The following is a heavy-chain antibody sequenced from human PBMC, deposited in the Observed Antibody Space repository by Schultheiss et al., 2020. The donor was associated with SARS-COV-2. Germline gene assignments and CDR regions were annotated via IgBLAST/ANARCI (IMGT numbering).Heavy chain of an antibody. J-gene: IGHJ4*02. CDR1: GFTFSSYS. V-gene: IGHV3-30*03. Sequence: GGSLRLSCAASGFTFSSYSMNWVRQAPGKGLEWVALMSYDGSNKYYADSVKGRFTVSRDNSKKTMYLQMNSLRGEDTAVYYCARVRGGGDFDYWGQGTLVTVSS. CDR3: ARVRGGGDFDY. D-gene: IGHD2-15*01. CDR2: MSYDGSNK.